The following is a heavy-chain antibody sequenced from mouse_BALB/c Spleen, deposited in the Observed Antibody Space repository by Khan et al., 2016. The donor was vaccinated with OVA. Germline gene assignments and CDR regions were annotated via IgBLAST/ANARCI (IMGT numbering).Heavy chain of an antibody. CDR3: ARRGLRWYFDN. V-gene: IGHV1-7*01. CDR2: INPSTGYT. J-gene: IGHJ2*01. Sequence: QVQLQQSGAELAKPGASVQMSCQASGYTFIHYWILWVNQSPGKGLEWIGYINPSTGYTAYNQTFTDQSTLPAAKSSSTAYMQLRSVTSEDSAVLYCARRGLRWYFDNWGQGTTHTVSS. D-gene: IGHD1-1*01. CDR1: GYTFIHYW.